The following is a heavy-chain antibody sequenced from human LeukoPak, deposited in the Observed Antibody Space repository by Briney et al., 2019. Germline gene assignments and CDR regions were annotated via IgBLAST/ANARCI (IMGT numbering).Heavy chain of an antibody. Sequence: GALRLSCAASGFTFSSYGMSWVRQAPGKGLEWVSAISGSGGSTYYADSVKGRFTISRDNSKNTLYLQMNSLRAEDTAVYYCAKTYGSGHKYYYYYYMDVWGKGTTVTISS. CDR1: GFTFSSYG. V-gene: IGHV3-23*01. CDR2: ISGSGGST. D-gene: IGHD3-10*01. CDR3: AKTYGSGHKYYYYYYMDV. J-gene: IGHJ6*03.